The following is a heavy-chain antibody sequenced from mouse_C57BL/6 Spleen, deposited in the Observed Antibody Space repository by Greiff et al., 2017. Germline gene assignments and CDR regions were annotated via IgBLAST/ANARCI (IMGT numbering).Heavy chain of an antibody. CDR2: ISGGGGNT. Sequence: EVKLMESGGGLVKPGGSLKLSCAASGFTFSSYTMSWVRQTPEKRLEWVATISGGGGNTYYPDSVKGRFTISRDNAKNTLYLQMSSLRSEDTALYYCARVPLTAYYFDYWGQVTTLTVSS. J-gene: IGHJ2*01. CDR1: GFTFSSYT. D-gene: IGHD4-1*01. V-gene: IGHV5-9*01. CDR3: ARVPLTAYYFDY.